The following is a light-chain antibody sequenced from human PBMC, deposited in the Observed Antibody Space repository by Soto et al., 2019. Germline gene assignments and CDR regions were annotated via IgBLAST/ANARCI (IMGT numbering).Light chain of an antibody. CDR2: GAS. V-gene: IGKV1-27*01. CDR3: KKYNRAPWT. J-gene: IGKJ1*01. Sequence: DIQMTQSPSSLSASVGDRVTITCRASEDISNYLAWYKQKPGKVPKLLIYGASTLQSGVPSRFSGSGSGTDFTLTISSLQTEDVATYYCKKYNRAPWTFGQGSKVE. CDR1: EDISNY.